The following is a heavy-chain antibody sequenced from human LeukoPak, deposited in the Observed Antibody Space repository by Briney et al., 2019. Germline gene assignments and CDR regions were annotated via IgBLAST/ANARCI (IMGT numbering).Heavy chain of an antibody. CDR3: AKDKGITMVRGVIRSVGMDV. CDR2: VYSGGST. Sequence: GGSLRLSCAASGFTVSGSYMSWVRQAPGKGLECVSVVYSGGSTYYADSVKGRFTISRDNSKNMLYLQMNSLRAEDAAVYYCAKDKGITMVRGVIRSVGMDVWGQGTTVTVSS. D-gene: IGHD3-10*01. J-gene: IGHJ6*02. V-gene: IGHV3-66*02. CDR1: GFTVSGSY.